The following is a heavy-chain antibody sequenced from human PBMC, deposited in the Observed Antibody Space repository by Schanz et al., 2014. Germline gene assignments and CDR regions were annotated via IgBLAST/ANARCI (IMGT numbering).Heavy chain of an antibody. D-gene: IGHD3-10*01. J-gene: IGHJ3*02. CDR2: FNDGGVNK. CDR1: GFTFTNYA. Sequence: EVQLVESGGGLVQPGGSLRLSCAASGFTFTNYAMSWVRQAPGKGLEWVSSFNDGGVNKYYADSVKGRFTISRDNSKNTLYLQMNSLRAEDTSVYYCAKGRFGELSAFDIWGQGTMVTVSS. V-gene: IGHV3-23*04. CDR3: AKGRFGELSAFDI.